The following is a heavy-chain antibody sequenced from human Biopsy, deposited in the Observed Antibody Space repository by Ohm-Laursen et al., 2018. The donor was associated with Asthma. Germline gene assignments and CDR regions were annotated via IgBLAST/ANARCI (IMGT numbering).Heavy chain of an antibody. CDR2: INSVFGTT. CDR1: GGTFNTYV. CDR3: ARKAGSCISRTCYSLDF. Sequence: SSVKVSCKAPGGTFNTYVIGWVRQAPGQGLEWMGGINSVFGTTTYPQKFQDRVTITADDSTSTVYMELSSLRSEDTAVYYCARKAGSCISRTCYSLDFWGQGTLVTVSS. D-gene: IGHD2-2*01. J-gene: IGHJ4*02. V-gene: IGHV1-69*01.